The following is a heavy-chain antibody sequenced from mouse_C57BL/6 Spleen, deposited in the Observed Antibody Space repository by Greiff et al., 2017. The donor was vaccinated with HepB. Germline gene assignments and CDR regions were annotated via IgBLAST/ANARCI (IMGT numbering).Heavy chain of an antibody. CDR1: GFTFSSYG. CDR2: ISSGGSYT. V-gene: IGHV5-6*01. J-gene: IGHJ4*01. D-gene: IGHD4-1*01. CDR3: ARQGNWDGAMDY. Sequence: DVHLVESGGDLVKPGGSLKLSCAASGFTFSSYGMSWVRQTPDKRLEWVATISSGGSYTYYPDSVKGRFTISRDNAKNTLYLQMSSLKSEDTAMYYCARQGNWDGAMDYWGQGTSVTVSS.